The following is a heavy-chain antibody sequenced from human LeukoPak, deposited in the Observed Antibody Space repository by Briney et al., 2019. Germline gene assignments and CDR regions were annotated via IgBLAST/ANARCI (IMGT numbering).Heavy chain of an antibody. J-gene: IGHJ6*02. CDR3: TTVGTVTGTTLNYYYYGMDV. CDR1: GFTFGDYA. V-gene: IGHV3-49*03. D-gene: IGHD1-7*01. Sequence: PGGSLRLSCTASGFTFGDYAMSWFRQAPGKGLEWVGFIRSKAYGGTTEYAASVKGRFTISRDDSKSIAYLQMNSLKTEDTAVYYCTTVGTVTGTTLNYYYYGMDVWGQGTTVTVSS. CDR2: IRSKAYGGTT.